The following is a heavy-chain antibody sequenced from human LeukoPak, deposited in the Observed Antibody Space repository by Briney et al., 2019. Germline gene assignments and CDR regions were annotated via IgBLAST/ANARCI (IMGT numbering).Heavy chain of an antibody. J-gene: IGHJ4*02. CDR3: ARDLRPRVVVVAATSSIFDY. Sequence: GGSLRLSCAASGFTFSSYAMHWVRQAPGKGLEWVAVISYDGSNKNYADSVKGRFTISRDNSKNTLYLQMNSLRAENTAVYYCARDLRPRVVVVAATSSIFDYWGQGTLVTVSS. CDR1: GFTFSSYA. D-gene: IGHD2-15*01. V-gene: IGHV3-30*04. CDR2: ISYDGSNK.